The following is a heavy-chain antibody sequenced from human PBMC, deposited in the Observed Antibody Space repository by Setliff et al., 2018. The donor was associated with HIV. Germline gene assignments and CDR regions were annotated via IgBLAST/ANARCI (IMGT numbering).Heavy chain of an antibody. Sequence: AGSLRLSCAASGFIVSSNHMSWVRQAPGKGLEWVSVIYSGGNTYYADSVKGRFTISRDNSNNTLYFQMKSLRAEDTAVDYCAREEGGLYGMDVLGQGTTVTVSS. CDR2: IYSGGNT. J-gene: IGHJ6*02. V-gene: IGHV3-66*02. CDR3: AREEGGLYGMDV. CDR1: GFIVSSNH. D-gene: IGHD3-16*01.